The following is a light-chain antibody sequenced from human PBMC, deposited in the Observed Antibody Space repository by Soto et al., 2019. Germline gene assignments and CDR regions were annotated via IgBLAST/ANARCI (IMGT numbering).Light chain of an antibody. CDR1: QSISSS. CDR2: GVS. Sequence: DIQMTQSPSSLSGSGIDKVTTTCLASQSISSSLNWYQQKSGKAPNLLIYGVSRLQGGVPSRFSGSGSGTDFTLSISSLQPEDFATYYCQQSYTAPSITFGQGTRLEIK. CDR3: QQSYTAPSIT. V-gene: IGKV1-39*01. J-gene: IGKJ5*01.